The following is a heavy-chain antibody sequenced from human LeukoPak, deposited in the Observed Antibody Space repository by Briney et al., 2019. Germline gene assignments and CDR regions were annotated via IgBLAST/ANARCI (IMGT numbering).Heavy chain of an antibody. V-gene: IGHV4-34*01. CDR1: GGSFSGYH. D-gene: IGHD3-16*01. CDR3: ARGPHQHWPLGQF. CDR2: INDSGSP. J-gene: IGHJ4*02. Sequence: SETLSLTCEVNGGSFSGYHWTWIRQPPGKGLQYIGEINDSGSPIYNPSLKSRVTISVDTSKNQFSVNLTSVTAADTAVHYCARGPHQHWPLGQFWGQGSLVTVSS.